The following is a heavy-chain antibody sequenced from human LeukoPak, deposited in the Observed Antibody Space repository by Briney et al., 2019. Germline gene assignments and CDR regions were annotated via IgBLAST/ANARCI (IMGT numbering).Heavy chain of an antibody. CDR1: GYSFTSYW. CDR2: IDPSDSYI. V-gene: IGHV5-10-1*01. J-gene: IGHJ4*02. CDR3: ARLFVDTAMGTADFGY. Sequence: PGESRRISCKGSGYSFTSYWISWVRQMPGKGLEWMGRIDPSDSYIDYSPSFQGHVTISADQSIRTAYLQWSSLKASDTAMYYCARLFVDTAMGTADFGYWGQGTLVTVSS. D-gene: IGHD5-18*01.